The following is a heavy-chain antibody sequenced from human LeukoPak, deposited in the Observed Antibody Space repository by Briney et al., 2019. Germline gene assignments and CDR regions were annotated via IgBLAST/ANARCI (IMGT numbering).Heavy chain of an antibody. J-gene: IGHJ5*02. CDR1: GFTFTVFD. Sequence: GGSLRLSCAATGFTFTVFDMHWVRQTPDKGLEWVATIRLDGSDRYYADSAKGRFTVSRDNSKNTVYLQLSSLRREDTAIYFCAKEGSGWYYFDFGHRGQGTLVTVAS. CDR3: AKEGSGWYYFDFGH. D-gene: IGHD2/OR15-2a*01. CDR2: IRLDGSDR. V-gene: IGHV3-30*02.